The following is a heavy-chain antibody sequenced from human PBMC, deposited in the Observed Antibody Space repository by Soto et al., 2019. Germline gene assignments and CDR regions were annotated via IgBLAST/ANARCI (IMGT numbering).Heavy chain of an antibody. CDR2: INTDGSTT. CDR3: ARDGNRDGYNWKGFDS. Sequence: VGSLRLSCAASGFTFSNYWMQWVRQAPGKGLVWVSRINTDGSTTSYADSVRGRFTISRDNAKSTLYLQVNNLRAEDTAVYYCARDGNRDGYNWKGFDSWGQGTLVTVSS. CDR1: GFTFSNYW. V-gene: IGHV3-74*01. J-gene: IGHJ4*02. D-gene: IGHD1-1*01.